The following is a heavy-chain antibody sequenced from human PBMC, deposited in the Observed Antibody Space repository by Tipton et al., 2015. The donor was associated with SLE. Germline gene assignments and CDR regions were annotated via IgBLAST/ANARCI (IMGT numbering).Heavy chain of an antibody. Sequence: SLRLSCAASGFILSPYGMHWFRQAPGKGLEWVAVIWFDGTNENYADSVKGRLTISRDDSKNTLYLQRNMLRTDDTAVYFCARGRGGEFLDYWGKGTLVTVSS. J-gene: IGHJ4*02. CDR2: IWFDGTNE. CDR3: ARGRGGEFLDY. V-gene: IGHV3-33*01. D-gene: IGHD3-16*01. CDR1: GFILSPYG.